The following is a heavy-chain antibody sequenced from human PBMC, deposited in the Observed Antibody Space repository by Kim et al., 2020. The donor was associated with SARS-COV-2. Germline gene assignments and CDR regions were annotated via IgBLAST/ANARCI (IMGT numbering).Heavy chain of an antibody. CDR2: INHSGST. Sequence: SETLSLTCAVYGGSFSGYYWSWIRQPPGKGLEWIGEINHSGSTNYNPSLKSRVTISVDTSKNQFSLKLSSVTAADTAVYYCASSLPRIDYYDSSGHHGRTFDIWGQGTMVTVSS. CDR1: GGSFSGYY. J-gene: IGHJ3*02. V-gene: IGHV4-34*01. CDR3: ASSLPRIDYYDSSGHHGRTFDI. D-gene: IGHD3-22*01.